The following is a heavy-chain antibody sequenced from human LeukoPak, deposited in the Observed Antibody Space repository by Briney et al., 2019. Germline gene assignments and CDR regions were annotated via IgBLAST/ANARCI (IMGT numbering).Heavy chain of an antibody. CDR3: ARDAQRGFDYSNSLEY. Sequence: GRSLRLSYATSGFIFSHYGMHWVRQAPGKGLEWVAVIWSDGTNTFYAGSVKGRFTISRDNSQKTVFLQMNSLRGDDTATYYCARDAQRGFDYSNSLEYWGHGTLVTVSS. D-gene: IGHD4-11*01. CDR2: IWSDGTNT. V-gene: IGHV3-33*01. CDR1: GFIFSHYG. J-gene: IGHJ4*01.